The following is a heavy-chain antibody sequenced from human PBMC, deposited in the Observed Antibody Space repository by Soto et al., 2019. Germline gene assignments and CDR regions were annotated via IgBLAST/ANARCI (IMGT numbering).Heavy chain of an antibody. J-gene: IGHJ4*02. CDR1: GGSISSGGYY. Sequence: QVQLQESGPGLVKPSQTLSLTCTVSGGSISSGGYYWSWIRQHPGKGLEWIGYINYIGSTYYIPSLKSRVTTSVDTSKNQFSLKLSSVTAADTAVYYCARVGGRSLFDYWGQGTLVTVSS. D-gene: IGHD3-10*01. V-gene: IGHV4-31*03. CDR3: ARVGGRSLFDY. CDR2: INYIGST.